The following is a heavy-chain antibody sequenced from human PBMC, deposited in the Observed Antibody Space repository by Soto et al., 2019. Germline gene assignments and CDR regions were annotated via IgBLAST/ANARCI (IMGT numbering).Heavy chain of an antibody. V-gene: IGHV4-39*01. CDR2: IYYDGSV. CDR3: ARHRIAVAGPLDY. CDR1: GGAIRNSIYY. J-gene: IGHJ4*02. Sequence: LSLTCTVSGGAIRNSIYYWGWIRQPPGKGLEWIGTIYYDGSVAYSPSLKSRVTLSVDTSRNHFSVKINSVTAADTAVYFCARHRIAVAGPLDYWGQGSLVTVSS. D-gene: IGHD6-19*01.